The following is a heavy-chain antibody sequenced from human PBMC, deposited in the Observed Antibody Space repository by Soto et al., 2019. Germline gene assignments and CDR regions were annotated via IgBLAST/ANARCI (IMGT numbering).Heavy chain of an antibody. V-gene: IGHV3-33*01. J-gene: IGHJ4*02. CDR1: GFTFSSYG. CDR3: ARDPHSSFDY. CDR2: VWYDGSKR. D-gene: IGHD2-15*01. Sequence: GGSLRLSCAASGFTFSSYGMHWVRQVPGKGLEWVAVVWYDGSKRYYADSVKGRFTISRDDSKNSLYLQMDSLRAEDTAVYYCARDPHSSFDYWGQGTLVTVSS.